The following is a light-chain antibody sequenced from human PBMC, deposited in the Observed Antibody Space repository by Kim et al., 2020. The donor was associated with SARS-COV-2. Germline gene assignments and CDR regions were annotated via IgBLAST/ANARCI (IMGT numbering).Light chain of an antibody. CDR3: QVWDSSSDHNYV. V-gene: IGLV3-21*04. J-gene: IGLJ1*01. CDR1: NIGSKS. CDR2: YDS. Sequence: GKTARIACGGNNIGSKSVHWYQQKPGQAPGLVIYYDSDRPSGIPERFSGSNSGNTATLTISRVEAGDEADYYCQVWDSSSDHNYVFGTGTKVTVL.